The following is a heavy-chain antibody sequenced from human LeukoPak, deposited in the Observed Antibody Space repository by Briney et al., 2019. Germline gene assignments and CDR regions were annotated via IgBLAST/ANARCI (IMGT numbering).Heavy chain of an antibody. CDR3: ARVEGIRQWLVRGAYYFDY. D-gene: IGHD6-19*01. CDR2: INPNSGGT. V-gene: IGHV1-2*06. Sequence: GASVKVSCKASGYTFTGYYMHWVRQAPGQGLEWMGRINPNSGGTNYAQKFQGRVTMTRDTSISTAYMELSRLRSDDTAVYYCARVEGIRQWLVRGAYYFDYWGQGTLVTVSS. J-gene: IGHJ4*02. CDR1: GYTFTGYY.